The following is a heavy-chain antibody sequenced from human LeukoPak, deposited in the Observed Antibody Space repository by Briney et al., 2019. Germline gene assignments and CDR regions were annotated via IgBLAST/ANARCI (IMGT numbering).Heavy chain of an antibody. J-gene: IGHJ6*02. Sequence: SQTLSLTCAISGDSVSSNSAAWNWIRQSPSRGLEWLGRTYYRSKWYNDYAVSVKSRITINPDTSKNQFSLQLNSVTPEDMAVYYCAREDSSGWYGAYYYGTDVWGQGTTVTVSS. CDR3: AREDSSGWYGAYYYGTDV. V-gene: IGHV6-1*01. CDR1: GDSVSSNSAA. CDR2: TYYRSKWYN. D-gene: IGHD6-19*01.